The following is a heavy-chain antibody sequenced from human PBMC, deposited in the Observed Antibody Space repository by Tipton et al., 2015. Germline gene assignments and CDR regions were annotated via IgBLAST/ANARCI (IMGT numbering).Heavy chain of an antibody. J-gene: IGHJ6*02. CDR2: ILYSGST. V-gene: IGHV4-61*03. D-gene: IGHD1-26*01. Sequence: TLSLTCTVSGGSVSNGSYYWSWIRQPPVKGLEWIGYILYSGSTNSNPSLKSRVTISIDTSENHFSLKMSSVTAADTAVYYCARVNEWEPRGDVWGQGTAVTVSS. CDR3: ARVNEWEPRGDV. CDR1: GGSVSNGSYY.